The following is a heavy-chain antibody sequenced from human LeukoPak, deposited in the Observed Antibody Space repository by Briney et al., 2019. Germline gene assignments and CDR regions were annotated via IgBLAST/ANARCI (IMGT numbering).Heavy chain of an antibody. J-gene: IGHJ6*02. V-gene: IGHV3-9*01. CDR3: AKAHYGSGEPYYGMDV. CDR1: GFTFDDYA. CDR2: ISWNSGSI. Sequence: GRSLRLSCAASGFTFDDYAMHWVRQAPGKGPEWVSDISWNSGSIGYADSVKGRLTISRDNAKNCLYLQMNSLRAEDTALYYCAKAHYGSGEPYYGMDVWGQGTTVTVSS. D-gene: IGHD3-10*01.